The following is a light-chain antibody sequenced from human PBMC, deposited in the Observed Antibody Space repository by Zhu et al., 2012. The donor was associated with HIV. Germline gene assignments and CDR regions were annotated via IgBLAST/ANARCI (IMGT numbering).Light chain of an antibody. J-gene: IGKJ1*01. CDR2: GAS. CDR3: HQYGTSLWT. V-gene: IGKV3-20*01. Sequence: EVVLTQSPGTLSLSPGERVTLSCRAGQSISSNYLAWYQQKPGQAPRLLIYGASSRATGIPDRFSGSGSGTDFTLTIYRLEPEDFAVYYCHQYGTSLWTFGQGTKVEIK. CDR1: QSISSNY.